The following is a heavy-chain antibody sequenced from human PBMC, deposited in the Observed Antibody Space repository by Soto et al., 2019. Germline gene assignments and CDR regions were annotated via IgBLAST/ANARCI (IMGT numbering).Heavy chain of an antibody. Sequence: QVQLVQSGAEVKKPGASVKVSCKASGYTFTSYGISWVRQAPGQGREWMVWISAYNGNTNYAQKLQGRVTMTTGTSTSTAYRGLRILRVDDTAVYYCARDGAIYCSSTSCYTPYYYGRDVWGQGTTVTVSS. V-gene: IGHV1-18*01. CDR1: GYTFTSYG. CDR3: ARDGAIYCSSTSCYTPYYYGRDV. J-gene: IGHJ6*02. CDR2: ISAYNGNT. D-gene: IGHD2-2*02.